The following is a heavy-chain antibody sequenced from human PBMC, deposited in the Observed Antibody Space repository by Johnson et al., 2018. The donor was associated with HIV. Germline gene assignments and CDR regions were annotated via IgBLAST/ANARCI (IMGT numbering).Heavy chain of an antibody. CDR3: ARSSTVVTPHDI. CDR1: GFTFSSYA. CDR2: ISYDGRNK. J-gene: IGHJ3*02. D-gene: IGHD4-23*01. Sequence: QVQLVESGGGVVQPGRSLRLSCAASGFTFSSYAMHWVRQAPGTGLEWVAVISYDGRNKYYADSVKGRFTISRDNSKNTLYLQMNSLRAEDTAVYYCARSSTVVTPHDIWGQGTMVTVSS. V-gene: IGHV3-30-3*01.